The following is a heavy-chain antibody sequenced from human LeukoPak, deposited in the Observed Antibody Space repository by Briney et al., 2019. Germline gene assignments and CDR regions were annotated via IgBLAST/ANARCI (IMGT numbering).Heavy chain of an antibody. V-gene: IGHV1-3*03. D-gene: IGHD1-26*01. CDR1: GYTFTSYY. CDR2: INAGNGNT. CDR3: AREGGYIGGSYPFDY. Sequence: GASVKVSCKASGYTFTSYYMHWVRQAPGQGLEWMGWINAGNGNTKLSHEFQGTVTITRDTSASTAYMELNSLRSEDMAVYYCAREGGYIGGSYPFDYWGQGTLVTVSS. J-gene: IGHJ4*02.